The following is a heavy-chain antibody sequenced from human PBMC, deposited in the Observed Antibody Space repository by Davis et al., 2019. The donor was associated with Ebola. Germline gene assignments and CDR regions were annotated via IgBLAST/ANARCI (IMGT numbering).Heavy chain of an antibody. J-gene: IGHJ6*02. Sequence: ASVKVSCKASGYTFTSYGICWARHAPGHGLEWMGWISAYNGNTNYAQKLQGRVTITTDTSTSTAYMELRSLRSDDTAVYYCARFRERDSSGYHLEYYGMDVWGQGTTVTVSS. CDR3: ARFRERDSSGYHLEYYGMDV. V-gene: IGHV1-18*01. CDR1: GYTFTSYG. D-gene: IGHD3-22*01. CDR2: ISAYNGNT.